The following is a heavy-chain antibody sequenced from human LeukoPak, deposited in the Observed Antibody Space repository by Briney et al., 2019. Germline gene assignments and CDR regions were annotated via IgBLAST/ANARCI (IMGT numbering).Heavy chain of an antibody. D-gene: IGHD3-22*01. CDR2: ISGSGGST. CDR1: GFTSSSYA. CDR3: AKDLTMTTAFDY. V-gene: IGHV3-23*01. Sequence: GGSLRLSCAASGFTSSSYAMSWVRQAPGKGLEWVSAISGSGGSTYHADSVKGRFTISRDNSKNTLYLQMNSLRAEDTAVYYCAKDLTMTTAFDYWGQGTLVTVSS. J-gene: IGHJ4*02.